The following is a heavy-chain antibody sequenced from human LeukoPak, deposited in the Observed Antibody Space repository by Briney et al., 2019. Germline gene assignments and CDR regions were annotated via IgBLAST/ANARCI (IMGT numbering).Heavy chain of an antibody. CDR1: GFTFSSYG. J-gene: IGHJ4*02. CDR3: AKDVGKWESLHFFDY. Sequence: PGGSLRLSCAASGFTFSSYGMHWVRQAPGKGLEWVAVISYDGSNEYYADSVKGRFTISRDNSKNTLYLQMNSLRGDDTAVYYCAKDVGKWESLHFFDYWGQGTLVTVSS. D-gene: IGHD1-26*01. CDR2: ISYDGSNE. V-gene: IGHV3-30*18.